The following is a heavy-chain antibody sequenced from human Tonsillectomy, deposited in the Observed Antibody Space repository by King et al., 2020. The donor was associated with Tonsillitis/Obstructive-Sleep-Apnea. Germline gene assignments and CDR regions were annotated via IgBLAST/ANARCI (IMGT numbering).Heavy chain of an antibody. Sequence: VQLVESGGGLVQPGGSLRLSCAASGFTFSSYDMHWVRQATGKGLEWVSAIGTAGDTYYPGSVKGRFTISRENAKNSLYLQMNSLRAGDTAVYYCARSLTANYSRDVGGKGTPVTVS. D-gene: IGHD1-14*01. CDR1: GFTFSSYD. CDR3: ARSLTANYSRDV. J-gene: IGHJ6*03. V-gene: IGHV3-13*04. CDR2: IGTAGDT.